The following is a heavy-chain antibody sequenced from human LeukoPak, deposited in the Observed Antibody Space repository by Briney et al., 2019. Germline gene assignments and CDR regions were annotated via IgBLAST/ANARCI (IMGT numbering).Heavy chain of an antibody. CDR1: GGSLSSYY. Sequence: SETLSLTCTVSGGSLSSYYWSWIRQPPGKGLEWIGYIYYSGSTNYNPSLKSRVTISLDTSKNQFSLKLSSVTAADTAVYYCASSYYYDSSGYVNFDYWGQGTLVTVSS. CDR2: IYYSGST. D-gene: IGHD3-22*01. V-gene: IGHV4-59*08. CDR3: ASSYYYDSSGYVNFDY. J-gene: IGHJ4*02.